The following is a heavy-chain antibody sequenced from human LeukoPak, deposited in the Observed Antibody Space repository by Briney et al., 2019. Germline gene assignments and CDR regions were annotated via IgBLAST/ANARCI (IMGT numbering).Heavy chain of an antibody. V-gene: IGHV3-7*01. CDR2: IKQDGSEK. D-gene: IGHD3-3*01. CDR1: GFTASSYW. J-gene: IGHJ4*02. CDR3: ARVTYYDFWSGYSDY. Sequence: PGGSLRLSCAASGFTASSYWMSWVRQAPGKWLEWVANIKQDGSEKYYVDSVKGRFTISRDDAKNSLYLQMNSLRAEDTAVYYCARVTYYDFWSGYSDYWGQGTLVTVSS.